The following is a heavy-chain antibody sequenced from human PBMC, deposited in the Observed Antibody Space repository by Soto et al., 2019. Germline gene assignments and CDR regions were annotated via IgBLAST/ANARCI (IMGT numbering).Heavy chain of an antibody. D-gene: IGHD3-3*01. CDR1: GGSLIGYY. CDR3: ARGKNYYDMPYGMDV. CDR2: INHSGST. Sequence: QVQLQQWGAGLLKPSETLSLTCAVYGGSLIGYYWSWIRQPPGKGLEWIGEINHSGSTNYNPSLKGRVTISVDTSKNQFSLKLSSVTAADTAVYYCARGKNYYDMPYGMDVWGQGTTVTVSS. V-gene: IGHV4-34*01. J-gene: IGHJ6*02.